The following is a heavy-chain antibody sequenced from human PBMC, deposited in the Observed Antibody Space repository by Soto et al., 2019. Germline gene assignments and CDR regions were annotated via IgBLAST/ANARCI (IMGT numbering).Heavy chain of an antibody. CDR1: GYTFTSYG. CDR3: ARDTGYCSSTSCYTHYYYSMDV. D-gene: IGHD2-2*02. V-gene: IGHV1-18*01. CDR2: ISAYNGNT. Sequence: QVQLVQSGAEVKKPGASVKVSCKASGYTFTSYGISWVRQAPGQGLEWMGWISAYNGNTNYAQKLQGRVTMTTDTSTSTAYMELRSLRSDDTAVYYCARDTGYCSSTSCYTHYYYSMDVWGQGTTVTVSS. J-gene: IGHJ6*02.